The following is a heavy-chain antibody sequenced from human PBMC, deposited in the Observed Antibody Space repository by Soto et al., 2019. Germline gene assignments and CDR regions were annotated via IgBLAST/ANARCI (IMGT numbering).Heavy chain of an antibody. V-gene: IGHV1-18*01. J-gene: IGHJ6*02. Sequence: QVQLVQSGAEVKKPGASVKVSCKASGYTFTSYGISWVRQAPGQGLEWMGWISAYNGNTNYAQKLQGGXTXTXXTSTSTAYIDLRSLRADDTAVYYWERDRGAYGMAVWGQGTTVPVSS. CDR1: GYTFTSYG. CDR2: ISAYNGNT. CDR3: ERDRGAYGMAV.